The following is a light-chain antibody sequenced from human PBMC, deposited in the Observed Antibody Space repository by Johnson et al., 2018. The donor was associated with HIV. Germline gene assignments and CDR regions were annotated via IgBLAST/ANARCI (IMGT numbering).Light chain of an antibody. CDR1: SSNIGSNT. CDR2: SNN. CDR3: GTWGSSLSAYV. V-gene: IGLV1-44*01. Sequence: QSVLTQPPSASGPPGQRVTISCSGSSSNIGSNTVNWYQQLPGTAPKLLIYSNNQRPSGVPDRFSGSKSGTSASLAISGLQSEDEADYYCGTWGSSLSAYVVRTGAKVTGL. J-gene: IGLJ1*01.